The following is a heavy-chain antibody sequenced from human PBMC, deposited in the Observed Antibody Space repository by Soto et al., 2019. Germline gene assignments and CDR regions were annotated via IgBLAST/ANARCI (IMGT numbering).Heavy chain of an antibody. CDR2: IYYSGST. CDR1: GGSITGSSYY. Sequence: PSETLSLTCSVSGGSITGSSYYWGWLRQPPGKGLEWIGSIYYSGSTYYNPSLKSRVTLSADTSKNQFSLKLSSVTAADTAVYYCARQGYDSIGYCFDHWGQGTPGTVSS. J-gene: IGHJ4*02. D-gene: IGHD3-22*01. CDR3: ARQGYDSIGYCFDH. V-gene: IGHV4-39*01.